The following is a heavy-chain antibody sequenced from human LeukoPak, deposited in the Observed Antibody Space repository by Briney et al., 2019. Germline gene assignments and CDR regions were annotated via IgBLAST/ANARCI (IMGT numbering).Heavy chain of an antibody. Sequence: PSETLSLTCAVYGGSFSGYYWSWIRQPPGKGLEWIGEINHSGSTNYNPCLKSRVTISVDTSKNQFSLKLSFVTAADTAVYYCARGARLGSYGHFDYWGQGTLVTVSS. J-gene: IGHJ4*02. CDR3: ARGARLGSYGHFDY. CDR2: INHSGST. D-gene: IGHD5-18*01. CDR1: GGSFSGYY. V-gene: IGHV4-34*01.